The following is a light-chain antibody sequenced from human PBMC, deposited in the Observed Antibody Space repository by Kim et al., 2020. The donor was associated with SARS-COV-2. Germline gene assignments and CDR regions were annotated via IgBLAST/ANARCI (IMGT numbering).Light chain of an antibody. Sequence: AYVGDTVTITCRASQGINNYLAWYQQKPGRAPHLLIYGASTLESGVPSRFSGSGSGTDFTLTISSLQPEDFATYYCQQLSSYPITFVLGTRLEIK. J-gene: IGKJ5*01. V-gene: IGKV1-9*01. CDR3: QQLSSYPIT. CDR1: QGINNY. CDR2: GAS.